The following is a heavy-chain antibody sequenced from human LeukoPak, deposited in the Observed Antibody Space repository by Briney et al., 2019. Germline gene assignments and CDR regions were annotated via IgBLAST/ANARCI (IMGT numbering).Heavy chain of an antibody. CDR3: VRQGLDD. CDR1: GYTFTSYD. V-gene: IGHV1-8*03. Sequence: ASVKVSCKASGYTFTSYDINWVRQATGQGLEWMGYMNPNNGNTGYAQKFQGRVTITTSTSISTAYMELSSLRSEDTAIYYCVRQGLDDWGQGTLVTVSS. CDR2: MNPNNGNT. J-gene: IGHJ4*02.